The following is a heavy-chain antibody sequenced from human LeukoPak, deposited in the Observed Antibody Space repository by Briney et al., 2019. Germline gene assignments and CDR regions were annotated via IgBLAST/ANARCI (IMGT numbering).Heavy chain of an antibody. J-gene: IGHJ4*02. CDR1: GGSISSYY. Sequence: SETLSLTCTVSGGSISSYYWSWIRQPPGKGLEWIGYIYYSGSTNYNPSLKSRVTISVDTSKNQFSLKLSSVTAADTAVYYCARMYLNYYDSSGYYDTGFDYWGQGTLVTVSS. V-gene: IGHV4-59*01. D-gene: IGHD3-22*01. CDR3: ARMYLNYYDSSGYYDTGFDY. CDR2: IYYSGST.